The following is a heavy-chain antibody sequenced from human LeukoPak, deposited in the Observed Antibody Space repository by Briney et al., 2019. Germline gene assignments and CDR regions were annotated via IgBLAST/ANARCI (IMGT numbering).Heavy chain of an antibody. CDR1: GGTFSSYA. CDR3: ARLQTGPSSSFQ. D-gene: IGHD6-6*01. J-gene: IGHJ4*02. CDR2: IIPILGIA. V-gene: IGHV1-69*04. Sequence: SVKVSCKASGGTFSSYAISWVRQAPGQGLEWMGRIIPILGIANYAQKFQGRVTITADKSTSTAYMELTSLRAEDTAVYYCARLQTGPSSSFQWGQGTLVTVSS.